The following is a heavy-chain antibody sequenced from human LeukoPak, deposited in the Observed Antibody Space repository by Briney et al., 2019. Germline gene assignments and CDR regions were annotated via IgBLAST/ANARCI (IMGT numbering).Heavy chain of an antibody. V-gene: IGHV1-58*02. CDR1: GFTFASSA. D-gene: IGHD6-13*01. J-gene: IGHJ3*02. CDR2: IVVGSGNT. CDR3: AADTSRIAAAGTIAFDI. Sequence: SVKVSCKASGFTFASSAMQWVRQARGQRLEWIGWIVVGSGNTNYAQKFQERVTITRDMSTSTAYMELSSLRSEDTAVYYCAADTSRIAAAGTIAFDIWGQGTMVTVSS.